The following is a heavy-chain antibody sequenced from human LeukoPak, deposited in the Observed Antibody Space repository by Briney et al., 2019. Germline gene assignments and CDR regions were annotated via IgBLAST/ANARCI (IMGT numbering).Heavy chain of an antibody. J-gene: IGHJ3*02. Sequence: PSETLSLTCTVSGGSFSSCYWSWIRQPPGKGLEWIGYIYYSGSTNYNPSLKSRVTISVDTSKNQFSLKLSSVTAADTAVYYCARTGADYDAFDIWGQGTMVTVSS. CDR2: IYYSGST. D-gene: IGHD4-11*01. V-gene: IGHV4-59*01. CDR3: ARTGADYDAFDI. CDR1: GGSFSSCY.